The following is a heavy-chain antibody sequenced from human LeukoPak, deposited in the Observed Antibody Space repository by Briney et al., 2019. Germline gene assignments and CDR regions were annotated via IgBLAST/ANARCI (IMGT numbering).Heavy chain of an antibody. CDR3: ALIPVNDAFDI. CDR2: ISSSSSYI. CDR1: GFTFSSYT. Sequence: PGGSLRLSCAASGFTFSSYTMNWVRQAPGKGLEWVSSISSSSSYIYYADSVKGRFTISRDNAKNSLYLQMNSLRAEDTAVYYCALIPVNDAFDIWGQGTMVTVSS. D-gene: IGHD4-17*01. J-gene: IGHJ3*02. V-gene: IGHV3-21*01.